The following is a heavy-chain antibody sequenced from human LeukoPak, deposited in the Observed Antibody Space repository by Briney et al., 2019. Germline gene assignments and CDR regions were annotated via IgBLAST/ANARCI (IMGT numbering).Heavy chain of an antibody. J-gene: IGHJ4*02. D-gene: IGHD3-22*01. Sequence: PSETLSLTCAVYGGSFSGYYWSWIRQPPGKGLEWIGEINHSGSTNYNPSLKSRVTISVDTSKNQFSLKLSSVTAADTAVYYCARGYYDSSGYSLMDYWGQGTLATVSS. V-gene: IGHV4-34*01. CDR3: ARGYYDSSGYSLMDY. CDR1: GGSFSGYY. CDR2: INHSGST.